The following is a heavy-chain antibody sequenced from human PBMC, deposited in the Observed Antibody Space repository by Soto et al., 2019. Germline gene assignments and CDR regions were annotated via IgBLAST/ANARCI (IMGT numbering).Heavy chain of an antibody. CDR2: ISAYNGNT. CDR3: AREGNYYDSSGHVGMDV. CDR1: GYTFTSYG. V-gene: IGHV1-18*01. D-gene: IGHD3-22*01. Sequence: QVQLVQSGAEVKKPGASVKVSCKASGYTFTSYGISWVRQAPGQGLEWMGWISAYNGNTNYAQKLQGRVTMTTDTSTSTAYMELRSLRSDDTAVYYCAREGNYYDSSGHVGMDVWGQGTTVTVSS. J-gene: IGHJ6*02.